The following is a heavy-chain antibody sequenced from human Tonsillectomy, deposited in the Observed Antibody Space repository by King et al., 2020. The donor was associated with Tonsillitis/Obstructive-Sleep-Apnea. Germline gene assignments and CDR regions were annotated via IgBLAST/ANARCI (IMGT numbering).Heavy chain of an antibody. Sequence: QLVQSGAEVKKPGASVRVSCKASGYKFTRYYIHWVRQAPGQGLEWMGIINASCGSTSYAQKFQGRVTLTRDTSTSAVYMELSSLRSEDTAVYYCARDPGSSPINVDAFDLWGQGTMVTVSS. V-gene: IGHV1-46*01. D-gene: IGHD1-26*01. J-gene: IGHJ3*01. CDR3: ARDPGSSPINVDAFDL. CDR1: GYKFTRYY. CDR2: INASCGST.